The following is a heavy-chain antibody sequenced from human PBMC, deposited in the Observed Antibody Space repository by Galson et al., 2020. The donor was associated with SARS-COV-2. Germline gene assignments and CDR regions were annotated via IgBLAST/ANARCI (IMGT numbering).Heavy chain of an antibody. V-gene: IGHV4-34*01. J-gene: IGHJ6*03. D-gene: IGHD4-4*01. CDR1: GGSFSGYY. CDR2: INHSGST. CDR3: ARAPTALYYYYYMDV. Sequence: SETLSLTCAVYGGSFSGYYWSWIRQPPGKGLEWIGEINHSGSTNYNPSLKSRVTISVDTSKNQFSLKLSSVTAADTAVYYCARAPTALYYYYYMDVWGKGTTVTVSS.